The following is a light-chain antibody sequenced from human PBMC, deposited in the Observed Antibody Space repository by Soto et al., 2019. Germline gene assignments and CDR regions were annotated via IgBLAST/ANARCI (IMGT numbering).Light chain of an antibody. V-gene: IGKV1-8*01. Sequence: AIRMTQSPSSFSASTGDRVTITCRASQGISSYLAWYQQKPGKAPKLLIYAASTLQSGVPSRFSGSGSGTDFTLTICCLQSEDLATYYCQQYYSYPLAFGGGTKVEIK. CDR1: QGISSY. J-gene: IGKJ4*01. CDR3: QQYYSYPLA. CDR2: AAS.